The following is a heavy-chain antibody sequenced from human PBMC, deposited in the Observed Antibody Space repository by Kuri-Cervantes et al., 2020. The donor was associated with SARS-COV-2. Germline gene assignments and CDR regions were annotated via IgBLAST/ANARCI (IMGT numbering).Heavy chain of an antibody. CDR1: GYTFTDYY. CDR2: INPNSGGT. J-gene: IGHJ4*02. Sequence: ASVKVSCKASGYTFTDYYLHWVRQAPGQGLEWTGWINPNSGGTNYAQKFQGRVTMTRDTSISTAYMELSRLRSDDTAVYYCARAAEGRYYFDYWGQGTLVTVSS. CDR3: ARAAEGRYYFDY. V-gene: IGHV1-2*02.